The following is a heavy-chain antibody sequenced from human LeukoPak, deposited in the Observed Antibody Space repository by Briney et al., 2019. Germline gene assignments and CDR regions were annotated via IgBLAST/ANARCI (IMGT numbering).Heavy chain of an antibody. CDR3: ARQVRMEVSPYWFDP. Sequence: SQTLSLTCAVSGGSISSGGYSWSWIRQPPGKGLEWIGYIYYSGSTNYNPSLKSRVTISVDTSKNQFSLKLSSVTAADTAVYYCARQVRMEVSPYWFDPWGQGTLVTVPS. V-gene: IGHV4-30-4*07. D-gene: IGHD1-1*01. CDR2: IYYSGST. CDR1: GGSISSGGYS. J-gene: IGHJ5*02.